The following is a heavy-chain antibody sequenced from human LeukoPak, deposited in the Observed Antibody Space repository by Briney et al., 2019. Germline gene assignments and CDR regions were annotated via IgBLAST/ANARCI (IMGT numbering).Heavy chain of an antibody. V-gene: IGHV4-59*11. CDR2: IYYSGST. J-gene: IGHJ5*02. CDR1: GGSISSHY. CDR3: ARDRIAAAGTNWFDP. Sequence: SETRSLTCTVSGGSISSHYWSWIRQPPGKGLEWIGYIYYSGSTNYNPSLKSRVTISVDTSKNQFSLKLSSVTAADTAVYYCARDRIAAAGTNWFDPWGQGTLVTVSS. D-gene: IGHD6-13*01.